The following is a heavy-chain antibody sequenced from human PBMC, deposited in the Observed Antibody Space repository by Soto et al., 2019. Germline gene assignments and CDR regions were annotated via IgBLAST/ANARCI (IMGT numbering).Heavy chain of an antibody. CDR3: ARDRDGDYDPNGYYYYYMGV. J-gene: IGHJ6*03. Sequence: QVQLVQSGAEVKKPGSSVKVSCKASGGTFSSYTISWERQAPGQGLEWMGRIIPILGIANYAQKFQGRVTITADKSTSTAYMELSSLRSEDTAVYYCARDRDGDYDPNGYYYYYMGVWCKVTTVTVSS. CDR1: GGTFSSYT. CDR2: IIPILGIA. D-gene: IGHD4-17*01. V-gene: IGHV1-69*08.